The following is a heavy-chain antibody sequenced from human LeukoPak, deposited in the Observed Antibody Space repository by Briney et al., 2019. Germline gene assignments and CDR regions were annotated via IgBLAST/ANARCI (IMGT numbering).Heavy chain of an antibody. CDR2: IGNSGGSA. Sequence: GGSLRLSCAASGFTFSSYAVSWVRQAAGKGLEWVSLIGNSGGSAFYADSVKGRFTISRDNSKNTLYLQMSSLRVEDTAVYYCAKRASGSGTSLYYFDYWGQGTLVTVSS. D-gene: IGHD3-10*01. J-gene: IGHJ4*02. CDR1: GFTFSSYA. CDR3: AKRASGSGTSLYYFDY. V-gene: IGHV3-23*01.